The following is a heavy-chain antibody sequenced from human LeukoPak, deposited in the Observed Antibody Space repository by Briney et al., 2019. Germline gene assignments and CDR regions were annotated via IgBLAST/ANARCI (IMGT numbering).Heavy chain of an antibody. CDR3: ARENYGSGSYYNN. CDR2: IYYSGST. Sequence: SETLSLTCTVSGGSISSYYWCWIRQHPGKELVGIGDIYYSGSTNYNPSLKSRVTISVDTSKNQFSLKLSSVTAADTAVYYCARENYGSGSYYNNWGQGTLVTVSS. J-gene: IGHJ4*02. CDR1: GGSISSYY. V-gene: IGHV4-59*01. D-gene: IGHD3-10*01.